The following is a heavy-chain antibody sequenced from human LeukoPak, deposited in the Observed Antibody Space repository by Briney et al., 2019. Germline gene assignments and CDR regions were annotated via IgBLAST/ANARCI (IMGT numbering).Heavy chain of an antibody. CDR2: ISSSSSTI. CDR3: ARSGSVRVATSRFDY. V-gene: IGHV3-48*01. J-gene: IGHJ4*02. D-gene: IGHD5-12*01. CDR1: GFTFSSYS. Sequence: GGSLRLSCAASGFTFSSYSMNWVRQAPGKGLEWVSYISSSSSTIYYADSVKGRFTISRDNAKNSLYLQMNSLRAEDTAVYYCARSGSVRVATSRFDYWGQGTLVTVSS.